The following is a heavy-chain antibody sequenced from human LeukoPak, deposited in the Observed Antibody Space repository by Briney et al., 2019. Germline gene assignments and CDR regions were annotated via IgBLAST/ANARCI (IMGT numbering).Heavy chain of an antibody. J-gene: IGHJ4*02. CDR3: ARDFDAGGTPGDDFDY. CDR1: GFTFSNYW. CDR2: INIYGSYT. Sequence: GSLRLSRAASGFTFSNYWMHLVRQSPGKGPGLVARINIYGSYTSYADSVKGRFTISRDDAKNTLYLQMSSLRAEDTAVYYCARDFDAGGTPGDDFDYWGRGTLVTVSS. D-gene: IGHD4-23*01. V-gene: IGHV3-74*01.